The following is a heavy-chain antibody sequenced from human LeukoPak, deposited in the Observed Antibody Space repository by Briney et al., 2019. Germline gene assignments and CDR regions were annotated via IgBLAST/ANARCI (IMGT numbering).Heavy chain of an antibody. CDR2: ISGSGCNT. J-gene: IGHJ4*02. D-gene: IGHD6-19*01. CDR1: GFTFSRYS. CDR3: AKDWDTSGWYFFGY. V-gene: IGHV3-23*01. Sequence: GWALRLPCAASGFTFSRYSMIWLGQAPAKALEGVAAISGSGCNTYYAGSVTGRFATSRDNSKNSQYLQLNSLRAEDTAVYYCAKDWDTSGWYFFGYWGKGTLVTV.